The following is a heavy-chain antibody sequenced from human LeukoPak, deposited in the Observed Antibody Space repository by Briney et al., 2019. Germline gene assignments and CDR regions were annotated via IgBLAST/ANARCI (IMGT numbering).Heavy chain of an antibody. J-gene: IGHJ6*02. CDR2: INSSSSYI. CDR1: GFTFNSYS. CDR3: AREGYYGSGSAYYYGMDV. D-gene: IGHD3-10*01. V-gene: IGHV3-21*01. Sequence: PGGSLRLSCAASGFTFNSYSMNWVRPAPGKGLEWVSSINSSSSYIYYADSVKGRFTISRDNAKNSLYLQMNSLRAEDTAVYYCAREGYYGSGSAYYYGMDVWGQGTTVTVSS.